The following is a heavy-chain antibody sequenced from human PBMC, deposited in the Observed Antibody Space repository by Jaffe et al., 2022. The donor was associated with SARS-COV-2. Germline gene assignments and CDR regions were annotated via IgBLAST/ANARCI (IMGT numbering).Heavy chain of an antibody. CDR1: GFTFDDYT. Sequence: EVQLVESGGVVVQPGGSLRLSCAASGFTFDDYTMHWVRQAPGKGLEWVSLISWDGGSTYYADSVKGRFTISRDNSKNSLYLQMNSLRTEDTALYYCAKDDGYSYGWGIDYWGQGTLVTVSS. CDR3: AKDDGYSYGWGIDY. J-gene: IGHJ4*02. V-gene: IGHV3-43*01. D-gene: IGHD5-18*01. CDR2: ISWDGGST.